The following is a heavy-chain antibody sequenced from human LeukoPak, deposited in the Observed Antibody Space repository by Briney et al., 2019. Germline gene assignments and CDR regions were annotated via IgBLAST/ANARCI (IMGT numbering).Heavy chain of an antibody. Sequence: GGSLRLSCAASGFTFSSYAMSWVRQAPGKGLEWVSAISGSGSSTYYADSVKGRFTISRDNSKNTLYLQMNSLRVEDTAVYYCARQTMTGIAVYDYWGQGTLVTVSS. CDR2: ISGSGSST. CDR1: GFTFSSYA. CDR3: ARQTMTGIAVYDY. J-gene: IGHJ4*02. D-gene: IGHD6-19*01. V-gene: IGHV3-23*01.